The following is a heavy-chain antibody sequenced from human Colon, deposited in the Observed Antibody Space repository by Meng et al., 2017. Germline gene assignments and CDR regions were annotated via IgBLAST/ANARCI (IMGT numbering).Heavy chain of an antibody. J-gene: IGHJ4*02. CDR1: GDSVSSNRAL. CDR3: TTWYGEY. D-gene: IGHD3-10*01. CDR2: TYYRSEWQN. V-gene: IGHV6-1*01. Sequence: QVPSPQSVPALVTPPQTLSLTCAISGDSVSSNRALWHWVRQSPSRGLEWLGQTYYRSEWQNHYGVSVKSRITINADTSRNHFSLHLNSVTLEDTAVYYCTTWYGEYWGQGTLVTVSS.